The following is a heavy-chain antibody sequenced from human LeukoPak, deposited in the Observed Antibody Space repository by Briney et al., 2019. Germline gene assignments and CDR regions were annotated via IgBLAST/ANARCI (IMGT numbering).Heavy chain of an antibody. CDR1: GGSISSGGYS. D-gene: IGHD2-2*02. CDR3: ARGRYCSSTSCYRRGYYCYGMDV. V-gene: IGHV4-30-2*01. Sequence: PSETLSLTCAVSGGSISSGGYSWSWIRQPPGKGLEWIGYIYHSGSTYYNPSLKGRVTISVDRSKNQFSLKLSSVTAADTAVYYCARGRYCSSTSCYRRGYYCYGMDVWGQGTTVTVSS. CDR2: IYHSGST. J-gene: IGHJ6*02.